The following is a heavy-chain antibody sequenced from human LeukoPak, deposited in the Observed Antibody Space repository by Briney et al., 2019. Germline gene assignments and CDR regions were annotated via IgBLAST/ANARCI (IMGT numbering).Heavy chain of an antibody. CDR1: GASINNYY. J-gene: IGHJ4*02. CDR3: AREGSSVPDY. V-gene: IGHV4-59*01. CDR2: IYYSGST. Sequence: SETLSLTCTVSGASINNYYWGWIRQPPGKGLEWIGYIYYSGSTNYNPSLKRRVTISIDTSRNQFSLKLSSVTAADTAVYYCAREGSSVPDYWGQGTLVTVSS.